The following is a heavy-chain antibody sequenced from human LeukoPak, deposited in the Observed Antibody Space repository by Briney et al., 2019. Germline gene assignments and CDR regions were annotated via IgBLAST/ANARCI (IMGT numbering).Heavy chain of an antibody. J-gene: IGHJ3*02. Sequence: SETLSLTCTVSGGSIRSSYYYWGWIRQPPGKGLEWIGYIYHSGSTYYNPSLKSRVTISVDRSKNQFSLKLSSVTAADTAVYYCARGPSNAFDIWGQGTMVTVSS. D-gene: IGHD3-3*02. CDR3: ARGPSNAFDI. V-gene: IGHV4-39*07. CDR1: GGSIRSSYYY. CDR2: IYHSGST.